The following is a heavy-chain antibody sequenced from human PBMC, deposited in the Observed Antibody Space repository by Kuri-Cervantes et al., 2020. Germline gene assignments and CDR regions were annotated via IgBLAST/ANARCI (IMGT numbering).Heavy chain of an antibody. CDR2: ISWNSGSI. V-gene: IGHV3-9*01. D-gene: IGHD3-9*01. CDR1: GFTVSSNY. CDR3: AKDRDILTGYTADGMDV. Sequence: GGSLRLSCAASGFTVSSNYMSWVRQAPGKGLEWVSGISWNSGSIGYADSVKGRFTISRDNAKNSLYLQMNSLRAEDTALYYCAKDRDILTGYTADGMDVWGQGTTVTSP. J-gene: IGHJ6*02.